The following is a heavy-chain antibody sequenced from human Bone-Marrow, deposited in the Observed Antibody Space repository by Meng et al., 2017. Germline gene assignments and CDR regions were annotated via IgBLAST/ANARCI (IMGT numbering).Heavy chain of an antibody. J-gene: IGHJ1*01. V-gene: IGHV1-2*02. CDR3: ARDFMTYSSSPYFQH. Sequence: ASVKVSCKASGYTFTGYYMHWVRQAPGQGLEWMGWINPNSGGTNYAQKFQGRVTMTRDTSISTAYMELSRLRSDDTAVYYCARDFMTYSSSPYFQHWGQGTLVTVSS. D-gene: IGHD6-13*01. CDR1: GYTFTGYY. CDR2: INPNSGGT.